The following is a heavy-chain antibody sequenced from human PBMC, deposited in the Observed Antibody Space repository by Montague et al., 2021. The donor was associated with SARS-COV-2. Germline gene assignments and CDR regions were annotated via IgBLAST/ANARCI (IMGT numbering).Heavy chain of an antibody. J-gene: IGHJ6*02. CDR2: IYYSGST. Sequence: TLSLTCTVSGGSISSGGYYWSWIRQHPGKGLEWIGYIYYSGSTCYNPSLKSRVTISVDTSKNQFSLKLSSVTAADTAVYYCARVSVEMATMGVYYYGMDVWGQGPRSPSP. D-gene: IGHD5-24*01. CDR3: ARVSVEMATMGVYYYGMDV. V-gene: IGHV4-31*03. CDR1: GGSISSGGYY.